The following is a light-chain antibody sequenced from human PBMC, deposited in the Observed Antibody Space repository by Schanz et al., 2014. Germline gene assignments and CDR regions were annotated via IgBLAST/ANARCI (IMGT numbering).Light chain of an antibody. CDR1: QTINRR. J-gene: IGKJ1*01. CDR2: DAS. V-gene: IGKV1-5*01. Sequence: DIEMTQSPSSLSASVGDRVTITCRASQTINRRLAWYQQKPGKAPKLLIYDASSLESGVPSSFSGSGSGTEFTLTISSLQPDDFATYYCQQYSGYSTFGQGTKVEVK. CDR3: QQYSGYST.